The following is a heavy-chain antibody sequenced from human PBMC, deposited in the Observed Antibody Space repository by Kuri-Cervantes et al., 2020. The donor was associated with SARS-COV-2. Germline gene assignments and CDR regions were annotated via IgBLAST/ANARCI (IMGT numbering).Heavy chain of an antibody. V-gene: IGHV4-34*01. CDR2: INHSGST. Sequence: SQTLSLTCAVYGGSFSGYYWSWIRPPPGKGLEWIGEINHSGSTNYNPSLKSLVTVSVDTSKNQFSLKLSSVTPADTSVYYCARSLRPAGWFDPWGQGTLVTVSS. J-gene: IGHJ5*02. CDR1: GGSFSGYY. D-gene: IGHD5/OR15-5a*01. CDR3: ARSLRPAGWFDP.